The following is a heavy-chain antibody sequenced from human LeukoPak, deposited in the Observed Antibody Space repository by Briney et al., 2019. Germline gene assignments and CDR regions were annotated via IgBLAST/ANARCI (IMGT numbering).Heavy chain of an antibody. CDR1: GGSISSSSYY. D-gene: IGHD3-10*01. CDR3: ARDRITMVRGPRFDP. V-gene: IGHV4-39*07. CDR2: INHSGST. J-gene: IGHJ5*02. Sequence: SETLSLTCTVSGGSISSSSYYWGWIRQPPGKGLEWIGEINHSGSTNYNPSLKSRVTISVDTSKNQFSLKLSSVTAADTAVYYCARDRITMVRGPRFDPWGQGTLVTVSS.